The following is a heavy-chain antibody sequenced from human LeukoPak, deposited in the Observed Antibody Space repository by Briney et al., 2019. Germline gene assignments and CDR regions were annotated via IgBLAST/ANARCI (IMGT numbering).Heavy chain of an antibody. J-gene: IGHJ4*02. CDR2: IIPIFGTA. Sequence: SVKVSCKASGGTFSNFAISWVRQAPGQGLEWMGGIIPIFGTANYAQRFQGRVTIITGESTSTAYMELSSLISEDTAVYYCARGPLFYGSGVTYFDDWGQGTLVTVSS. CDR1: GGTFSNFA. D-gene: IGHD3-10*01. CDR3: ARGPLFYGSGVTYFDD. V-gene: IGHV1-69*05.